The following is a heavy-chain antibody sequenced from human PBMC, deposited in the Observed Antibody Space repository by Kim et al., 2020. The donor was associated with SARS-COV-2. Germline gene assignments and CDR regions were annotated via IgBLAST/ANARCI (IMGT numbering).Heavy chain of an antibody. CDR1: GGSFSGYY. CDR2: INHSGSA. CDR3: ARIPHALYSSSTSCPLWEYFDY. J-gene: IGHJ4*02. Sequence: SETLSLTCAVYGGSFSGYYWSWIRQPPGKGLEWIGEINHSGSANYNPSLKSRVTISVDTSKNQFSLKLSSVTVADTAVYYCARIPHALYSSSTSCPLWEYFDYWGQGTLVTVSP. D-gene: IGHD2-2*01. V-gene: IGHV4-34*01.